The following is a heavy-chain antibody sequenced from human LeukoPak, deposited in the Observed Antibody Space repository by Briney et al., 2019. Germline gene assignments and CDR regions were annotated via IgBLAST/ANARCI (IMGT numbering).Heavy chain of an antibody. D-gene: IGHD4/OR15-4a*01. CDR1: GFTFSTYA. CDR3: AKNRGANYYNYYMDV. J-gene: IGHJ6*03. Sequence: GGSLRLSCAASGFTFSTYAMSWVRQAPGKGLEWLSTIGGGGRGTFYADSVKGRFTVSRDNSKNTLHLQMSSLRAEDTAVYFCAKNRGANYYNYYMDVWGKGTTVTVSS. CDR2: IGGGGRGT. V-gene: IGHV3-23*01.